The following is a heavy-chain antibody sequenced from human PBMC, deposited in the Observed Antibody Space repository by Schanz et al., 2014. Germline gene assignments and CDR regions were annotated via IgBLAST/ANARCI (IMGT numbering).Heavy chain of an antibody. Sequence: QVQLVQSGAEVKKPGSSMKVSCKASGGTFSTYPINWLRQAPGQGLEWMGRIIPILGIANYAQKFQGRVTITADRSTSTAYMELSSLRAEDTAVYYCAKAGSGWSTAGYYYWGQGTLVAVSS. CDR3: AKAGSGWSTAGYYY. J-gene: IGHJ4*02. D-gene: IGHD6-19*01. CDR1: GGTFSTYP. CDR2: IIPILGIA. V-gene: IGHV1-69*04.